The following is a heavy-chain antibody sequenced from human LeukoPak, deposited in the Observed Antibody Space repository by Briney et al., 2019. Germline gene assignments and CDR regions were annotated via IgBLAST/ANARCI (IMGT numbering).Heavy chain of an antibody. Sequence: GGSLRLSCAASGFTFSSYWMSWVRQAPGKGLEWVANIKQDGSEKYYVDSVKGRFTISRDNSKNTLYLQMNSLRAEDTAVYYCAVRPWFGESKYGMDVWGQGTTVTVSS. CDR2: IKQDGSEK. CDR3: AVRPWFGESKYGMDV. J-gene: IGHJ6*02. CDR1: GFTFSSYW. V-gene: IGHV3-7*01. D-gene: IGHD3-10*01.